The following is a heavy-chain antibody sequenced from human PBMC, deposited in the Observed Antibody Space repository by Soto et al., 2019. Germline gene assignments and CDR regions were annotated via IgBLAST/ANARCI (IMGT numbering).Heavy chain of an antibody. CDR3: AREAYSNPPINGMDV. CDR1: GFTFSSYA. CDR2: ISYDGSNK. D-gene: IGHD4-4*01. J-gene: IGHJ6*02. Sequence: QVQLVESGGGVVQPGRSLRLSCAASGFTFSSYAMHWVRQAPGKGLEWVAVISYDGSNKYYADSVKGRFTISRDNSKNTLYLQMNSLRAEDTAVYYCAREAYSNPPINGMDVWGQGTTVTVSS. V-gene: IGHV3-30-3*01.